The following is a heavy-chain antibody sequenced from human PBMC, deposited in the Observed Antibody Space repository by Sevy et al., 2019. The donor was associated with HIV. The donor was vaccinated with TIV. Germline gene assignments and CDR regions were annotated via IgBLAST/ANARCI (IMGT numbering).Heavy chain of an antibody. CDR3: TTEPKYSNYAAYYYGMDV. V-gene: IGHV3-15*01. Sequence: GGSLRLSCAASGFTFSSAWMSWVRQAPGKGLEWVGRIKSKTDGGTTDYAAPVKGRFTISRDDSKNTLYLQMNSLKTEDTAVYYCTTEPKYSNYAAYYYGMDVWGQGTTVTVSS. CDR1: GFTFSSAW. CDR2: IKSKTDGGTT. J-gene: IGHJ6*02. D-gene: IGHD4-4*01.